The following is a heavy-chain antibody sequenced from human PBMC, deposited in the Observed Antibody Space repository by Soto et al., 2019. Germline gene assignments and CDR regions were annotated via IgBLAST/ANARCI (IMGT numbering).Heavy chain of an antibody. Sequence: QVQLVESGGGGVQPGRSLRLSCEASGFTFSHYGMHWVRQAPGKWLEWVAVISYDGINKYYGDSVKGRFTISRDNSKNTLFLQMDSLRADDTAVYYCAKAFTIFGVHEMSPVDNPADCWGQGTLVTVSS. CDR3: AKAFTIFGVHEMSPVDNPADC. V-gene: IGHV3-30*18. CDR2: ISYDGINK. CDR1: GFTFSHYG. D-gene: IGHD3-3*01. J-gene: IGHJ4*02.